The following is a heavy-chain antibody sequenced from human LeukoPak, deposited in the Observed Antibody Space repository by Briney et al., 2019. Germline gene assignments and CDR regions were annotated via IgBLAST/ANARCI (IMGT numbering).Heavy chain of an antibody. D-gene: IGHD1-20*01. CDR3: AGLPRYSWNEPLDY. Sequence: GASVKVSCKASGYTFTDCYIHWVRQAPGQGLEWMGWINPNSGGTKYAQKFQGRVTMTRDTSINTAYMELSRLTYDDTAVYYCAGLPRYSWNEPLDYWGQGTLVTVSS. CDR1: GYTFTDCY. V-gene: IGHV1-2*02. CDR2: INPNSGGT. J-gene: IGHJ4*02.